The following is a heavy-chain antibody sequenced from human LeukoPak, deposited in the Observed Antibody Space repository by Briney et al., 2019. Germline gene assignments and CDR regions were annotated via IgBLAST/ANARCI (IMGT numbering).Heavy chain of an antibody. CDR3: AKGSGRGYSYGLEY. V-gene: IGHV3-23*01. CDR1: GFTFSSYA. Sequence: SGGSLRLSCAASGFTFSSYAMSWVRQAPGKGLEWVSAISGSGGSTYYADSVKGRFTIFRDNSKNTLYLQMNSLRAEDTSVYYRAKGSGRGYSYGLEYWGQGTLVTVSS. CDR2: ISGSGGST. D-gene: IGHD5-18*01. J-gene: IGHJ4*02.